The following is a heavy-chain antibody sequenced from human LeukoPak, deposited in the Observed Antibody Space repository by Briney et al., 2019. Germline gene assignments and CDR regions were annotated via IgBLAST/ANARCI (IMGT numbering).Heavy chain of an antibody. Sequence: GGSLRLSCAASGFTFSDYYMSWIRQAPGKGLEWVSYISSSGSTIYYADSVKGRFTISRDNAKNSLYLQMNSLRAEDTAVYYCARDRFVVADAFDIWGQGTMVTVSS. D-gene: IGHD2-21*01. V-gene: IGHV3-11*04. CDR2: ISSSGSTI. J-gene: IGHJ3*02. CDR3: ARDRFVVADAFDI. CDR1: GFTFSDYY.